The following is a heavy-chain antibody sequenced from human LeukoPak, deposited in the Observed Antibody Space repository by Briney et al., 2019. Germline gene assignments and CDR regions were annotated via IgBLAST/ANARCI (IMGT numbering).Heavy chain of an antibody. V-gene: IGHV1-2*02. J-gene: IGHJ4*02. D-gene: IGHD3-9*01. CDR2: INPNSGGT. Sequence: ASVKVSCKASGYTFTGYYMHWVRQAPGQGLEWMGWINPNSGGTIYAQKFQGRVTMTRDTSISTAYMELSRLRSDDTAVYYCARGSYDILTGYLTYPRYWGQGTLVTVSS. CDR1: GYTFTGYY. CDR3: ARGSYDILTGYLTYPRY.